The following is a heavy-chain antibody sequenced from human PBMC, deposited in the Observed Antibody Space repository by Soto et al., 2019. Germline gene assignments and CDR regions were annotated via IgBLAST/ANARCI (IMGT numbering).Heavy chain of an antibody. CDR2: IIPIFGTA. J-gene: IGHJ6*02. CDR1: GGTFSSYA. CDR3: ARVTRDYYYGMDV. Sequence: GASVKVSCKASGGTFSSYAISWVRQAPGQGLEWMGGIIPIFGTANYAQKFQGRVTITADESTSTAYMELSSLRSEDTAVYYCARVTRDYYYGMDVWGQGTTVTVSS. V-gene: IGHV1-69*13.